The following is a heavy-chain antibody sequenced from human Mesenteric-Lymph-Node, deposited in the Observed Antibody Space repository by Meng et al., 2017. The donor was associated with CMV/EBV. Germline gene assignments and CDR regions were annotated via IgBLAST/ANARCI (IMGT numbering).Heavy chain of an antibody. CDR2: IYHSGST. Sequence: GYISSRNGWSWVRQPTGQGLEGIGEIYHSGSTNYNPSLKSRVTISVDKSKNQFSLKLSSVTAADTAVYYCARDLDGSAAIRGSWFYWGQGTLVTVSS. CDR3: ARDLDGSAAIRGSWFY. V-gene: IGHV4-4*02. J-gene: IGHJ4*02. D-gene: IGHD3-16*01. CDR1: GYISSRNG.